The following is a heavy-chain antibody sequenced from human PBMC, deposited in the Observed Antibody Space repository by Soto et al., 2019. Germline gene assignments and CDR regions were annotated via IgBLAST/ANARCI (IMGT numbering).Heavy chain of an antibody. CDR1: GGSFINNNW. CDR3: ASRDPGTSVDY. J-gene: IGHJ4*02. V-gene: IGHV4-4*02. CDR2: IYRTGST. D-gene: IGHD1-7*01. Sequence: SETLSLTCAVSGGSFINNNWWTWVRQPPGQGLEWIGEIYRTGSTNYNPSLKSRVTISLDKSENQFSLKVTSLTAADTAVYYCASRDPGTSVDYWGQGTLVTVSS.